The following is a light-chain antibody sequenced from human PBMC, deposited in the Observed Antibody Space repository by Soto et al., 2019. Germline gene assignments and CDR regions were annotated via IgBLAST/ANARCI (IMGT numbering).Light chain of an antibody. Sequence: EIVMTQSPATLSVSPGERATLSCRASQSVSSNLAWYQQKPGQAPRLLIYGASTRATGIPGRFSGSGSGTDFTLTISNLQSEDFAVYYCQQYNDWPRTFGQGTKVDIK. CDR3: QQYNDWPRT. V-gene: IGKV3-15*01. J-gene: IGKJ1*01. CDR1: QSVSSN. CDR2: GAS.